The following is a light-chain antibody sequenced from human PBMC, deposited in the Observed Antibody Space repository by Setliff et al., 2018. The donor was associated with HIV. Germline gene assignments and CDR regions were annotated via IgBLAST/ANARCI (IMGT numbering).Light chain of an antibody. CDR1: SSDVGGYNF. CDR3: SSYTRHNTLL. CDR2: EVS. J-gene: IGLJ1*01. Sequence: ALTQPASVSGSPGQSITISCTGTSSDVGGYNFVSWYQQHPGKAPKLIIYEVSNRPSGVSNRFSGSKSGNTASLTISGLQAEDEADYYCSSYTRHNTLLFGTGTKVTVL. V-gene: IGLV2-14*01.